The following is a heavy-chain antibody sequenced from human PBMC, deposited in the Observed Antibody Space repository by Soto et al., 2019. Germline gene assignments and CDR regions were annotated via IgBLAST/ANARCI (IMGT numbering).Heavy chain of an antibody. D-gene: IGHD3-10*02. Sequence: QVQLQESGPGLVKPSQTLSLTCTVSGGSISSGGYYWSWIRQHPGKGLEWIGYIYYSGSTYYNPSLKSRVTIAVDTSKHQFALKQSSVTAADRAVEYCARVGGYYVEGGWFDPWGQGTLVTVSS. CDR2: IYYSGST. J-gene: IGHJ5*02. CDR3: ARVGGYYVEGGWFDP. CDR1: GGSISSGGYY. V-gene: IGHV4-31*03.